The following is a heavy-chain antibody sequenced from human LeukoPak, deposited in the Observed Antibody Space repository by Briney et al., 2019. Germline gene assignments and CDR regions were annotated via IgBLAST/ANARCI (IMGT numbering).Heavy chain of an antibody. Sequence: GGSLRLSCAASGFTFSNYGMHWARQAPGKGLEWVAFIGFDGSDHSYADSVKGRFTISRDNSKNTLYLQMNSLRAEDTAIYYCANSAAVGTFYWGQGTLVTVSS. V-gene: IGHV3-30*02. CDR2: IGFDGSDH. J-gene: IGHJ4*02. CDR3: ANSAAVGTFY. CDR1: GFTFSNYG. D-gene: IGHD6-13*01.